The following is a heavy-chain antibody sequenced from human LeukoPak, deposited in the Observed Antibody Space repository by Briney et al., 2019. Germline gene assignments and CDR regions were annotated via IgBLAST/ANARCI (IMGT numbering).Heavy chain of an antibody. CDR1: GGTFSSYA. CDR2: IIPIFGTA. V-gene: IGHV1-69*01. J-gene: IGHJ6*04. D-gene: IGHD3-10*01. Sequence: SVKVFCKGSGGTFSSYAISWVRQAPGQGLEWMGGIIPIFGTANYAQKFQGRVTITADESTSTAYMELSSLRSEDTAVYYCARAETLLWFGDVWGKGTTVTVSS. CDR3: ARAETLLWFGDV.